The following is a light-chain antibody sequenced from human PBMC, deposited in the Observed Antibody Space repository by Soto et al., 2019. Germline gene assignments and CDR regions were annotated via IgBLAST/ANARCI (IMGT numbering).Light chain of an antibody. J-gene: IGKJ1*01. V-gene: IGKV3-15*01. CDR3: QEDIQWPPVT. Sequence: DIVVTQSPATLSASPGERVTLSCRASQFVSSRLAWYQQRPGQVPRLLIYDTSTRAPGISARFSGSGSGTEFTLTSSRLQSEDFAVYYCQEDIQWPPVTFGQGTTVEIK. CDR1: QFVSSR. CDR2: DTS.